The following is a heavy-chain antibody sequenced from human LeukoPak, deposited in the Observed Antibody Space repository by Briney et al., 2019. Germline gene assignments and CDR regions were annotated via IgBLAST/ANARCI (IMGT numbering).Heavy chain of an antibody. CDR2: IRCCSA. D-gene: IGHD3-3*01. CDR1: GFTFSSYA. CDR3: AKDRSSRYDFWSGSFSHYYYYYMDV. Sequence: PGGSLRLSCAASGFTFSSYAMSWVRQAPGKGLECVSAIRCCSADYADSVKGRFSISIDNSKNTLYIQMNSLRAEDTAVYYCAKDRSSRYDFWSGSFSHYYYYYMDVWGKGTTVTVSS. V-gene: IGHV3-23*01. J-gene: IGHJ6*03.